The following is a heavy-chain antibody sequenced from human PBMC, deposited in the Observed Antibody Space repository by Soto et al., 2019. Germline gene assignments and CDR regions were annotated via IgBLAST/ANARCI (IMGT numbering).Heavy chain of an antibody. CDR2: ISAYNGNT. Sequence: ASEKVSCKASGYTFTSYGISWVQQAPGQGLEWMGWISAYNGNTNYAQKLQGRVTMTTDTSTSTAYMELRSLRSDDTAVYYCAREGSSWYAGAFDIWGQGTVVTVSS. J-gene: IGHJ3*02. D-gene: IGHD6-13*01. CDR3: AREGSSWYAGAFDI. V-gene: IGHV1-18*01. CDR1: GYTFTSYG.